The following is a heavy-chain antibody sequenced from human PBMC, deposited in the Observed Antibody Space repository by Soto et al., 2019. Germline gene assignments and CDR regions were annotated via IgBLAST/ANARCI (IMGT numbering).Heavy chain of an antibody. Sequence: LGETLSLTCSVSCCSISGSYWSLIRHSPGNGLEWLGYVYYTGSTNYSPSLRSRVSISVDTSKNEFSLRLSSVTAADTAVYFCARSVAVNRAHIQCWGQGTQVIVSS. J-gene: IGHJ4*02. V-gene: IGHV4-59*01. CDR2: VYYTGST. D-gene: IGHD3-16*02. CDR1: CCSISGSY. CDR3: ARSVAVNRAHIQC.